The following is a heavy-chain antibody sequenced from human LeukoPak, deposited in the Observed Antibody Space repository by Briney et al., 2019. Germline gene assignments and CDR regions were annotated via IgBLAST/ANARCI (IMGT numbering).Heavy chain of an antibody. Sequence: GGSLRLSCAASEFSVGSNYMTWVRQAPGKGLEWVSLIYSGGSTYYADSVKGRFTISRDNSKNTLYLQMNSLRAEDTAVYYCARGPSSYHNTGGQGTLVTVSS. CDR2: IYSGGST. J-gene: IGHJ4*02. CDR3: ARGPSSYHNT. CDR1: EFSVGSNY. D-gene: IGHD5-12*01. V-gene: IGHV3-66*01.